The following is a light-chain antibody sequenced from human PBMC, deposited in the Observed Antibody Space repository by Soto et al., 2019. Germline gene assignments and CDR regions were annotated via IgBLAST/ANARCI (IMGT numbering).Light chain of an antibody. Sequence: EVVLTQSPVTLSLSPVERATLSGMASQSVYSNFLAWYQQKPGQAPRLLIYGASSRATGIPDRFSGSGSGTDFTLTISRLEPEDFAVYYCQQYGSSPWTFGQGTKVDIK. CDR2: GAS. CDR3: QQYGSSPWT. V-gene: IGKV3-20*01. CDR1: QSVYSNF. J-gene: IGKJ1*01.